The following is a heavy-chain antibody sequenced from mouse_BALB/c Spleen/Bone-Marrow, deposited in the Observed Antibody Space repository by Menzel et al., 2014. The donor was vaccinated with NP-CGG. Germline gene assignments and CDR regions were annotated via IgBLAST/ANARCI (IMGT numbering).Heavy chain of an antibody. V-gene: IGHV1S56*01. CDR2: IYPGNVNT. CDR3: ARSLITTVVANYAMDY. Sequence: VQLQQSGPELVKPGASVRISCKASGYTFTSYYIHWVKQRPGQGLEWIGWIYPGNVNTKYNEKFKGKATLTADNSSSTAYMQPSSLTSEDSAVYFCARSLITTVVANYAMDYWGQGTSVTVSS. D-gene: IGHD1-1*01. CDR1: GYTFTSYY. J-gene: IGHJ4*01.